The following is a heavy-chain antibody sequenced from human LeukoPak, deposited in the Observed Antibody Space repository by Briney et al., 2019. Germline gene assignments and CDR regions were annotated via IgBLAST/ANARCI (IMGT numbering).Heavy chain of an antibody. D-gene: IGHD2-8*02. Sequence: GGSLRLSCAASGFTFSNAWMSWVRQAPGKGLEWVGRIKSKTDGGTTDYAAPVKGRFTISRDDSKNTLYLQMNSLKTEDTAVYYCAKGPSVGYVTYYFDYWGQGTLVTVSS. J-gene: IGHJ4*02. V-gene: IGHV3-15*01. CDR3: AKGPSVGYVTYYFDY. CDR2: IKSKTDGGTT. CDR1: GFTFSNAW.